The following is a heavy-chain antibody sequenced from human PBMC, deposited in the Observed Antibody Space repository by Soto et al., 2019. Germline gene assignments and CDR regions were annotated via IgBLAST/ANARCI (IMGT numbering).Heavy chain of an antibody. V-gene: IGHV4-34*01. D-gene: IGHD6-13*01. CDR1: GGSFSGYY. J-gene: IGHJ3*02. Sequence: PSETLSLTCAVYGGSFSGYYWSWIRQPPGKGLEWIGEINHSGSTNYNPSLKSRVTISVDTSKNQFSLKLSSATAADTAVYYCASSAAGNNHDAFDIWGQGTMVTVSS. CDR3: ASSAAGNNHDAFDI. CDR2: INHSGST.